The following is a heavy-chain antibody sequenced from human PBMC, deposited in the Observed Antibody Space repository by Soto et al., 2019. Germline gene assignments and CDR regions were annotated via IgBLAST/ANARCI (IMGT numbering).Heavy chain of an antibody. D-gene: IGHD3-10*01. J-gene: IGHJ4*02. CDR2: IYWDDDN. V-gene: IGHV2-5*02. CDR1: GFSLSTSGVA. CDR3: AHRDRASGGLFDR. Sequence: QITLKESGPTLVKPTQTLTLTCTFSGFSLSTSGVAVGWIRQPPGKALEWLSVIYWDDDNRSSPSLRNRLTITNDTSKVQELLTMTNLDPVDTATYYCAHRDRASGGLFDRWGQGILVTASS.